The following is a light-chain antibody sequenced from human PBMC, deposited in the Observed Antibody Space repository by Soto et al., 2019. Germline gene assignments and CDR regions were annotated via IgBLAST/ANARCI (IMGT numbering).Light chain of an antibody. V-gene: IGKV3-20*01. CDR2: AAS. CDR1: QSVSSSF. J-gene: IGKJ4*01. CDR3: QQYGSSPLRT. Sequence: EIVLPQSPGTLSLSPGERATLSCRASQSVSSSFLAWYQQKPGQAPRLLIYAASSRATGIPDRFSGSESGTDFTLTISRLEPEDVSVYYCQQYGSSPLRTFGGGTKVEIK.